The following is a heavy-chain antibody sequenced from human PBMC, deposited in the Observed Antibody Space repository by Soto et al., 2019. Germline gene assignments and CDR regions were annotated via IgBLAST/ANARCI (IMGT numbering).Heavy chain of an antibody. CDR3: ARQRTSVVTQAYFDV. V-gene: IGHV4-39*01. CDR1: VDSISSRSDY. Sequence: SETLSLTGTVTVDSISSRSDYWGWIRQPPGKGLEWIGIIYYSGSTYNNPSLRSRVSMSIDTSKDQFSLKLKSVAAADTALYFCARQRTSVVTQAYFDVWGPGSLVTSPQ. D-gene: IGHD2-21*02. CDR2: IYYSGST. J-gene: IGHJ4*02.